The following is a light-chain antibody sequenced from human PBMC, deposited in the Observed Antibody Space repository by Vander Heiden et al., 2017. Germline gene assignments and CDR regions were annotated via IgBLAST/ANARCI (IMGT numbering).Light chain of an antibody. J-gene: IGKJ4*01. CDR2: AAS. CDR3: QQSYSTPLT. Sequence: DIRMIAFPSSLSASGGDRVTITSRASQSISSYLNWYQQKSGKAPKFRIYAASSLRSGVPSTVSGSGSGTDFPLTISSLQTEDVATYYCQQSYSTPLTFGGGTKVEIK. V-gene: IGKV1-39*01. CDR1: QSISSY.